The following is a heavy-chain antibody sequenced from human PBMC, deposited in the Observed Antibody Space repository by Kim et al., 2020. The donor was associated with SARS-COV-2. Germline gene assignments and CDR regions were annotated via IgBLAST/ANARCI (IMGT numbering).Heavy chain of an antibody. Sequence: AESGKGRITNSRDNAKNTLYLQMNSLRAEDTAVYYCARAGLYYDSSGYDYWGQGTLVTVSS. CDR3: ARAGLYYDSSGYDY. J-gene: IGHJ4*02. V-gene: IGHV3-74*01. D-gene: IGHD3-22*01.